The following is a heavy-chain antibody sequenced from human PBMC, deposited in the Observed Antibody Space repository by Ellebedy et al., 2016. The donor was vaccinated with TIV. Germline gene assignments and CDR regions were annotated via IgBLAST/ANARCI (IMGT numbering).Heavy chain of an antibody. CDR1: GYTFTRYG. J-gene: IGHJ6*03. CDR2: IIPIFGTA. Sequence: SVKVSXXASGYTFTRYGISWVRQAPGQGLEWMGGIIPIFGTANYAQKFQGRVTITADESTSTAYMELSSLRSEDTAVYYCARVGDCSSTSCPGRYYYYMDVWGKGTTVTVSS. D-gene: IGHD2-2*01. V-gene: IGHV1-69*13. CDR3: ARVGDCSSTSCPGRYYYYMDV.